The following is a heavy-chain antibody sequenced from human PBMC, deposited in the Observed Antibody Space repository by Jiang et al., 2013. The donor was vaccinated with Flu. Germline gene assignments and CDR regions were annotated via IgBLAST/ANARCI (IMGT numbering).Heavy chain of an antibody. CDR3: ARGGYGEYYSDH. D-gene: IGHD4-17*01. J-gene: IGHJ4*02. Sequence: QKFQGRVTITADKSTSTAYMELSRLRSDDTAVYFCARGGYGEYYSDHWGQGTLVTVSS. V-gene: IGHV1-69*04.